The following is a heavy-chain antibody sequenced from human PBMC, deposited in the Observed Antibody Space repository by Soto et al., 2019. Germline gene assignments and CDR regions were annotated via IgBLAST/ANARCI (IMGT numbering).Heavy chain of an antibody. V-gene: IGHV3-23*01. D-gene: IGHD1-1*01. CDR1: EFTISSNA. CDR2: ISDRGDTT. Sequence: GVFLRLSCAASEFTISSNAMYWVRQAPGKGLEWVSAISDRGDTTHYADSVKGRFTISRDTSKNTLYLQLNTLRADDTAVYYCAKDKPGTTAFDYWGQGTLVTVSS. J-gene: IGHJ4*02. CDR3: AKDKPGTTAFDY.